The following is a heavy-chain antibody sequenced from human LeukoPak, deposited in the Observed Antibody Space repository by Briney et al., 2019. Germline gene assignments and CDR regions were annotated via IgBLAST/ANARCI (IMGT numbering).Heavy chain of an antibody. Sequence: SETLSLTCTVSGGSISSGSYYWSWIRQPAGKGLEWIGRIYTSGSTNYKPSLKSRVTISVDTSKNQFSLKLSSVTAADTAVYYCVGTIFGVVAYFDYWGQGTLVTVSS. CDR3: VGTIFGVVAYFDY. CDR2: IYTSGST. D-gene: IGHD3-3*01. J-gene: IGHJ4*02. V-gene: IGHV4-61*02. CDR1: GGSISSGSYY.